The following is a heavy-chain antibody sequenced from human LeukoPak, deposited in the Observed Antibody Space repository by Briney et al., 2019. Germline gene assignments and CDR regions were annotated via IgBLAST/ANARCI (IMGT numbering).Heavy chain of an antibody. CDR1: GGSISSYY. J-gene: IGHJ4*02. D-gene: IGHD6-19*01. Sequence: PSETLSLTCTVSGGSISSYYWSWIRQPPGKGLEWIGYIYYSGSTNYNTSLKSRVTISVDTSKNQFSLKLSSVTAADTAVYYCARDISGWSTYFDYWGQGTLVTVSS. V-gene: IGHV4-59*12. CDR2: IYYSGST. CDR3: ARDISGWSTYFDY.